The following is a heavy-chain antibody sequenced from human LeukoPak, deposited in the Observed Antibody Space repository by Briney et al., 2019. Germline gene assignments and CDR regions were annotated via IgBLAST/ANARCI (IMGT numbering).Heavy chain of an antibody. CDR2: IYYSGNP. V-gene: IGHV4-39*07. J-gene: IGHJ6*02. CDR1: GGSISTTNYF. D-gene: IGHD6-13*01. Sequence: PSETLSLTCTVSGGSISTTNYFWTWIRQPPGKGLEWIGSIYYSGNPYHNPSLKSRVTMSVDTSKNQFSLKLSSVTAADTAVYYCARDSEYSSSWFYYSGMDVWGQGTTVTVSS. CDR3: ARDSEYSSSWFYYSGMDV.